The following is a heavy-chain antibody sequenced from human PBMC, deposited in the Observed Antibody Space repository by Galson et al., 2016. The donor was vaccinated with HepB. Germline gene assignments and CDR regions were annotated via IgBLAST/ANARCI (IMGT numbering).Heavy chain of an antibody. CDR3: AKDQRRDTGIAPPGAEDY. J-gene: IGHJ4*02. D-gene: IGHD6-13*01. CDR1: GFTFNSYA. Sequence: GSLRLSCAASGFTFNSYAMNWVRQAPGKGLEWVSAISGSGGSTHYADSVKGRFTISRDNSRDALYLQMNSLRAEDTAVYYCAKDQRRDTGIAPPGAEDYWGQGTQVTVSS. CDR2: ISGSGGST. V-gene: IGHV3-23*01.